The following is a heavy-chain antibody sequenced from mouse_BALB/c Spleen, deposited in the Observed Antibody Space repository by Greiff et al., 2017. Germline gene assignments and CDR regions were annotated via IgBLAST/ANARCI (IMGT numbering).Heavy chain of an antibody. J-gene: IGHJ4*01. CDR1: GFTFSSYY. CDR3: ARHGEYYYGSSYGYYAMDY. V-gene: IGHV5-6-2*01. CDR2: INSNGGST. Sequence: DVMLVESGGGLVKLGGSLKLSCAASGFTFSSYYMSWVRQTPEKRLELVAAINSNGGSTYYPDTVKGRFTISRDNAKNTLYLQMSSLKSEDTALYYCARHGEYYYGSSYGYYAMDYWGQGTSVTVSS. D-gene: IGHD1-1*01.